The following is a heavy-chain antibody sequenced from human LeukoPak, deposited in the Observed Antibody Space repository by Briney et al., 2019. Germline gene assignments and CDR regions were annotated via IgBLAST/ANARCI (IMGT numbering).Heavy chain of an antibody. J-gene: IGHJ1*01. V-gene: IGHV3-21*01. CDR2: ISSSSSYI. CDR1: GFTFSSYS. D-gene: IGHD4-23*01. Sequence: GGSLRLSCAASGFTFSSYSMNWVRQAPGKGLEWVSYISSSSSYIYYADPVKGRFTISRDNAKNSLYLQMNSLRAEDTAVYYCARGGGYGGNSDYFQHWGQGTLVTVSS. CDR3: ARGGGYGGNSDYFQH.